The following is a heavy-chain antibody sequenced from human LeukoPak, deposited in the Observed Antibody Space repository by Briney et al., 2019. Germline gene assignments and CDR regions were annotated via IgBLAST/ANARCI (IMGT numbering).Heavy chain of an antibody. V-gene: IGHV3-20*04. J-gene: IGHJ4*02. CDR3: ARAPRGYCSSTSCSPSR. CDR1: GFTFDDYG. CDR2: INWNGGST. Sequence: GGSLRLSCAASGFTFDDYGMSWVRQAPGKGLEWVSGINWNGGSTGYADSVKGRFTISRDNAKNSLYLQMNSLRAEDTAVYYCARAPRGYCSSTSCSPSRWGQGTLVTVSS. D-gene: IGHD2-2*01.